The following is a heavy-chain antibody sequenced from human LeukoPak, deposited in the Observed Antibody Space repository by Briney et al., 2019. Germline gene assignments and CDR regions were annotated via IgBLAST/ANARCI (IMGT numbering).Heavy chain of an antibody. Sequence: GGSLRLSCAASGFTFSTSSMNWVRQAPGKGLEWISYIRGSSTTIYYADSVKGRFTISRDNAKNSVYLQMDSLRAEDTAVYFCARASRPHCGTAACYGPYFYYWGQGTLVTVSS. J-gene: IGHJ4*02. CDR2: IRGSSTTI. D-gene: IGHD2-2*01. V-gene: IGHV3-48*01. CDR1: GFTFSTSS. CDR3: ARASRPHCGTAACYGPYFYY.